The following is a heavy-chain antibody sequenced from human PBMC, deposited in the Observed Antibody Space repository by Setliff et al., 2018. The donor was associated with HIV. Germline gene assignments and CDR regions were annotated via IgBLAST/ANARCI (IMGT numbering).Heavy chain of an antibody. Sequence: SETLSLTCTVSGGSISSDDYYWNWIRQPPGKGLEWIGYITYSGSAYYNPSLKSRLAISSDTSKNQFSLNLSSVIAADTAIYYCARHFYGYYGSNGLPIQYWGQGTLVTVSS. CDR2: ITYSGSA. CDR1: GGSISSDDYY. D-gene: IGHD3-22*01. V-gene: IGHV4-30-4*08. CDR3: ARHFYGYYGSNGLPIQY. J-gene: IGHJ4*02.